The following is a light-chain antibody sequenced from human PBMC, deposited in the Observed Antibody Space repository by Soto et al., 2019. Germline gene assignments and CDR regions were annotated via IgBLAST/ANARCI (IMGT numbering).Light chain of an antibody. CDR2: AAS. CDR3: QQSAVSHLM. V-gene: IGKV3-20*01. J-gene: IGKJ1*01. CDR1: QSVTNNY. Sequence: EIVLTQSPGTLSLSPGERATLSCRASQSVTNNYVVWYQQKPGPAPRLLIHAASSRATGIPDRCSGSGSGTEFTLPISRLELEDFAVYYCQQSAVSHLMFGPGTRADIK.